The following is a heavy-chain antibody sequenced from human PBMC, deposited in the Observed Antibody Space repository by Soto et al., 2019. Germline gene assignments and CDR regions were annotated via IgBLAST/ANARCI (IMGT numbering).Heavy chain of an antibody. CDR3: ARGLWSFDY. D-gene: IGHD5-18*01. Sequence: ESGGGVVQPGRSLRLSCAASGFTFSSYGMHWVRQAPGKGLEWVAVIWYDGSNTYYADSVKGRFTISRDNSKNTLYLQMNSLRAEDTSVYYCARGLWSFDYWGQGTLVTVSS. J-gene: IGHJ4*02. CDR1: GFTFSSYG. V-gene: IGHV3-33*01. CDR2: IWYDGSNT.